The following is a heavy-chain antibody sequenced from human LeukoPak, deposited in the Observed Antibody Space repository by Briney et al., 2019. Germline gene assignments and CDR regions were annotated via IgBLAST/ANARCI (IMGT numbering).Heavy chain of an antibody. Sequence: PSETLSLTCTVFGSISSRSYFWGWIRQPPGKGLEWIGSMYDSESYYYNPSLKSRVTISIDTSKNQFSLELRSVTAADTAVYYCARSPSSSWALFIDYWGQGTLVTVSS. J-gene: IGHJ4*02. CDR3: ARSPSSSWALFIDY. D-gene: IGHD6-13*01. CDR1: GSISSRSYF. CDR2: MYDSESY. V-gene: IGHV4-39*07.